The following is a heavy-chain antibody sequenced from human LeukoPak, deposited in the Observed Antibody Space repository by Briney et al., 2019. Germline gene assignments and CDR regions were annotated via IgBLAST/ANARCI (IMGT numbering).Heavy chain of an antibody. D-gene: IGHD3-22*01. CDR3: AKEGRAVVTYFDY. V-gene: IGHV4-61*02. CDR1: GGSISSGSYY. CDR2: IYTSGST. J-gene: IGHJ4*02. Sequence: PSQTLSLTCTVSGGSISSGSYYWSWIRQPAGMGLEWIGRIYTSGSTNYKPSLKSRVTMSVDTSKNQFSLKLSSVTAADTAVYYCAKEGRAVVTYFDYWGQGTLVTVSS.